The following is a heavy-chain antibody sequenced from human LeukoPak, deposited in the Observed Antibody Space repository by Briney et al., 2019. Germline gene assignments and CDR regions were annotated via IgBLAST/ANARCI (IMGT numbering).Heavy chain of an antibody. CDR3: ARGRLPKYYFDS. Sequence: GGSLRLSCAASGFTLSSYAMSWVRQAPGKGLEWVSAISDSGNTYHADFVKGRSTVSRDNSKSTVYLQMNSLRVDDTAVYYCARGRLPKYYFDSWGQGTLVTVSS. V-gene: IGHV3-23*01. J-gene: IGHJ4*02. D-gene: IGHD4-11*01. CDR1: GFTLSSYA. CDR2: ISDSGNT.